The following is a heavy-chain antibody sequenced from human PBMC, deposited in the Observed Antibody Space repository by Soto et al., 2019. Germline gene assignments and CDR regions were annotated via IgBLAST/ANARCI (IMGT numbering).Heavy chain of an antibody. CDR1: GGSFSGYY. D-gene: IGHD1-26*01. CDR3: ARGYGSSGSYYFFDY. CDR2: INHSGST. Sequence: SETLSLTCAVCGGSFSGYYWSWIRQPPGKGLEWIGEINHSGSTNYNPSLKSRVTISVDTSKNQFSLKLSSVTAADTAVYYCARGYGSSGSYYFFDYWGQGTLVTVSS. V-gene: IGHV4-34*01. J-gene: IGHJ4*02.